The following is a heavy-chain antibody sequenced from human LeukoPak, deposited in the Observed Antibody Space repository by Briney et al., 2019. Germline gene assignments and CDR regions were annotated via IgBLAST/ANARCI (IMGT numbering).Heavy chain of an antibody. Sequence: ASVKVSCKASGYTFTDYYMHWVRQAPGQGLEWMGWINPKSGGTNYAQKFQGRVTMTRDTSISTVYMELSSLRSDDTAVYCCARGPVTATDYWGQGTLVTVSS. CDR1: GYTFTDYY. CDR2: INPKSGGT. J-gene: IGHJ4*02. V-gene: IGHV1-2*02. D-gene: IGHD2-21*02. CDR3: ARGPVTATDY.